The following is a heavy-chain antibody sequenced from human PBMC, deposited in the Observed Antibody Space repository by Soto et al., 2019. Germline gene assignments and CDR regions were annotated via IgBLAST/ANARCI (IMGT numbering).Heavy chain of an antibody. J-gene: IGHJ4*02. CDR1: GFTFSSYS. V-gene: IGHV3-33*08. CDR3: ARGVDYFDY. Sequence: PGGSLRLSCAASGFTFSSYSMNWVRQAPGKGLEWVAVIWYDGSSEYYADSVKGRFTISRDNSKNTLFLQMNSLRAEDTAVYYCARGVDYFDYWGQGTLVTVSS. CDR2: IWYDGSSE.